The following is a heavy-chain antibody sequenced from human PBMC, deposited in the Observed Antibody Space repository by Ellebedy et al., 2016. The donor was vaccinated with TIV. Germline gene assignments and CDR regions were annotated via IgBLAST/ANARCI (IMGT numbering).Heavy chain of an antibody. CDR1: GFSLSTSGVG. D-gene: IGHD5-18*01. Sequence: SGPTLVXPTQTLTLTCTFSGFSLSTSGVGVGWIRQPPGKALEWLALIYWDDDKRYSPSLKSRLTITKDTSKNQVVLTMTNMDPVDTATYYCAHLTVRRIQLWLLADYWGQGTLVTVSS. CDR3: AHLTVRRIQLWLLADY. J-gene: IGHJ4*02. V-gene: IGHV2-5*02. CDR2: IYWDDDK.